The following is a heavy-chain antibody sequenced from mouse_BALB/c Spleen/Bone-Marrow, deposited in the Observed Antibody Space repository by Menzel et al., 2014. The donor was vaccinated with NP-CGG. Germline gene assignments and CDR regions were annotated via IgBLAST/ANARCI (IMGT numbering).Heavy chain of an antibody. V-gene: IGHV1-69*02. CDR2: IDPSDSET. CDR3: ARSGGNYVSFAY. D-gene: IGHD2-1*01. Sequence: VQLQQSGAELVKPGAPVKLSCKASGYTFTSYWMNWVKQRPGRGLEWIGRIDPSDSETHYNQKFKDKATLTVDRSSSTAYIQLSSLTSEDSAVYYCARSGGNYVSFAYWGQGTLVTVSA. J-gene: IGHJ3*01. CDR1: GYTFTSYW.